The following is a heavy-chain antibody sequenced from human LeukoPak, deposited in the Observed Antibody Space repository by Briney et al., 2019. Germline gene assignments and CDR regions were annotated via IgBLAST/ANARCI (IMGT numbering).Heavy chain of an antibody. CDR3: ARDPESSAFDL. D-gene: IGHD5/OR15-5a*01. CDR2: IKQDGSVK. Sequence: GGSLRLSCAASGFTFSTYWMSWVRQTPEKGLEFVANIKQDGSVKNYMDSLKVRSTISRDHARESLYLEINSLRADDTAVYYCARDPESSAFDLWGQEALVTVSS. V-gene: IGHV3-7*01. CDR1: GFTFSTYW. J-gene: IGHJ4*02.